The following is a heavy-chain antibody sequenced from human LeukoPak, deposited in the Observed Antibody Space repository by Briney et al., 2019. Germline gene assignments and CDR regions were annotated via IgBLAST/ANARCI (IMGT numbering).Heavy chain of an antibody. CDR1: GYTFTSYY. J-gene: IGHJ4*02. Sequence: GASVKVSCKASGYTFTSYYMHWVRQAPGQGLEWMGIINPSGGSTSYAQKFQGRVTTTRDTSTSTVYMELSSLRSEDTAVYYCASTIIYCSSTSCYTLDYWGQGTLVTVSS. V-gene: IGHV1-46*03. CDR3: ASTIIYCSSTSCYTLDY. D-gene: IGHD2-2*02. CDR2: INPSGGST.